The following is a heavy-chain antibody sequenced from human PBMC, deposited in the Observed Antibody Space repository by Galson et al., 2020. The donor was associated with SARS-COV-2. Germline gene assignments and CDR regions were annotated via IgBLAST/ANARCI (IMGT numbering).Heavy chain of an antibody. CDR2: IDPSDSYT. CDR3: ARHPGILLDYRD. V-gene: IGHV5-10-1*01. D-gene: IGHD3-16*01. CDR1: GYSFTSYW. Sequence: HGESLKISCKGSGYSFTSYWISWVRQMPGKGLEWMGRIDPSDSYTNYSPSFQGHVTISADKSISTAYLQWSSLKASDTAMYYCARHPGILLDYRDWGQGTVVTVSS. J-gene: IGHJ4*02.